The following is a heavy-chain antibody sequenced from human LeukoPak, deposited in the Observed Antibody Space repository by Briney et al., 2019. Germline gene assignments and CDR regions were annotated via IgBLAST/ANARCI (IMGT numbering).Heavy chain of an antibody. Sequence: SQTLSLTCAISGDSVSSNSAAWNWIRQSPSRGLEWLGRTYYRSKWYNDYAVSVKSRITINPDTSKDQFSLQLNSVTPEDTAVYYCAKGPRDSSSWYFWFDPWGQGTLVTVSS. CDR1: GDSVSSNSAA. V-gene: IGHV6-1*01. D-gene: IGHD6-13*01. CDR2: TYYRSKWYN. J-gene: IGHJ5*02. CDR3: AKGPRDSSSWYFWFDP.